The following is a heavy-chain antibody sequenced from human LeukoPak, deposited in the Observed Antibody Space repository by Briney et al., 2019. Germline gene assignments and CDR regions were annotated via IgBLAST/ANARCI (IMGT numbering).Heavy chain of an antibody. CDR3: ARARYSGYDGDLDY. CDR2: IGAYNGNT. CDR1: GYTFTSYG. Sequence: ASVKVSCKASGYTFTSYGISWVRQAPGRGLEWMGWIGAYNGNTNYAQKLQGRVTMTTDTSTSTAYMELRSLRSDDTAVYYCARARYSGYDGDLDYWGQGTLVTVSS. V-gene: IGHV1-18*01. J-gene: IGHJ4*02. D-gene: IGHD5-12*01.